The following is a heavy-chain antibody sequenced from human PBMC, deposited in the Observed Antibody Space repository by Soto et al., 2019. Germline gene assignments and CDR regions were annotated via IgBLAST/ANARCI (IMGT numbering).Heavy chain of an antibody. CDR2: ISYDGSNK. CDR1: GFTFSSYG. D-gene: IGHD4-17*01. V-gene: IGHV3-30*18. J-gene: IGHJ6*02. CDR3: AKGFYGDYYYGMDV. Sequence: GGSLRLSCAASGFTFSSYGMHWVRQAPGKGLEWVAVISYDGSNKYYADSVKGRFTISRDNSKNTLYLQMNSLRAEDTAVYYCAKGFYGDYYYGMDVWGQGTTVTVSS.